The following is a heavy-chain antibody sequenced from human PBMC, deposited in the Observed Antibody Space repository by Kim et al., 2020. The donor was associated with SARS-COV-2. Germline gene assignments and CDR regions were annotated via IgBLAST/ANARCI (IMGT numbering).Heavy chain of an antibody. V-gene: IGHV3-11*06. CDR3: ARMGAP. J-gene: IGHJ4*02. CDR1: GFTFSDYY. CDR2: ITRGSTYT. Sequence: AGSLRLSCAASGFTFSDYYMSWMRQAPGKGLEWVSYITRGSTYTDYAVSVKGRFTISRDDAQNSLYLQMNSLRADDTAVYYCARMGAPWGQGTLVTVSS.